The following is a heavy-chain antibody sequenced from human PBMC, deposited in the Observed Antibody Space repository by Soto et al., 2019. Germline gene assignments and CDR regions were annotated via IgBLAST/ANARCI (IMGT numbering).Heavy chain of an antibody. CDR2: INPSGSST. CDR3: AKDRRRRASVSVLAF. J-gene: IGHJ4*02. D-gene: IGHD3-3*02. V-gene: IGHV1-46*01. CDR1: GYGNTSSY. Sequence: VSVKASSKECGYGNTSSYMYWPRQSQEQGLEWIGIINPSGSSTSYAQKFQGRVTMTRDNSKNTVSLHMNSLRAEDTAFFFCAKDRRRRASVSVLAFWVQGTPVTVTS.